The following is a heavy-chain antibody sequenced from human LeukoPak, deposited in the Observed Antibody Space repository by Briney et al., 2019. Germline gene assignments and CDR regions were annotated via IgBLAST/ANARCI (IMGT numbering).Heavy chain of an antibody. CDR2: ISTYNGST. CDR3: ARAPITVAGSALWY. CDR1: GYTFTSYG. V-gene: IGHV1-18*01. D-gene: IGHD6-19*01. J-gene: IGHJ4*02. Sequence: ASVKVSCKASGYTFTSYGINWLRQAPGQGLEWMGWISTYNGSTNYAQKLQGRVTMTTDTSTSTAYMELRSLRSDDTAVYYCARAPITVAGSALWYWGQGTLVTVSS.